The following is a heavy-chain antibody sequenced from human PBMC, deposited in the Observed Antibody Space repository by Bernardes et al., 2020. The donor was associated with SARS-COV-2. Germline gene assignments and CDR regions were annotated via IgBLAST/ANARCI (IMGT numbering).Heavy chain of an antibody. CDR3: ARDMFAVPSLPRNEYYYYYYGMDV. Sequence: GGSLRLSCAASGFTFSSYWMSWVRQAPGKGLEWVANIKQDGSEKYYVDSVKGRFTISRDNAKNSLYLQMNSLRAEDTAVYYCARDMFAVPSLPRNEYYYYYYGMDVWGQGTTVTVSS. D-gene: IGHD3-10*02. J-gene: IGHJ6*02. V-gene: IGHV3-7*01. CDR1: GFTFSSYW. CDR2: IKQDGSEK.